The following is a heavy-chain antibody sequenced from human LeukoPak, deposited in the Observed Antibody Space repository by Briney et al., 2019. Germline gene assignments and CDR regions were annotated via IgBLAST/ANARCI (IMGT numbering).Heavy chain of an antibody. J-gene: IGHJ6*02. D-gene: IGHD3-10*01. CDR3: ARDQDTMVRGVINAGSYYYYYYGMDV. Sequence: PGGSLRLSCAASGLTFRSYWMTWVRQAPGKGLEWVANIQHDGGRKNYVDSVKGRFTISRDNAANSLYLQMNSLRAEDTAVYYCARDQDTMVRGVINAGSYYYYYYGMDVWGQGTTVTVSS. CDR1: GLTFRSYW. CDR2: IQHDGGRK. V-gene: IGHV3-7*03.